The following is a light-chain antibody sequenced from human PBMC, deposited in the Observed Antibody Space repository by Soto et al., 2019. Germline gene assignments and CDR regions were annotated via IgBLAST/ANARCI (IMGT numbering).Light chain of an antibody. CDR3: SSYTSGSTLV. V-gene: IGLV2-14*03. CDR2: EVS. CDR1: STDVDGYTY. Sequence: QSVLTQPASVSGSPGQSITISCTGSSTDVDGYTYVSWYQQFPGKPPKLMIYEVSNRPSGVSNRFSGSKSGNTASLTISGLQAEDEADYYCSSYTSGSTLVFGGGTKLTVL. J-gene: IGLJ3*02.